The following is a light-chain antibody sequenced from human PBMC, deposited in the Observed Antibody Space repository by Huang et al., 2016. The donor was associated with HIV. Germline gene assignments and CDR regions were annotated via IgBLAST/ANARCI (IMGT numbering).Light chain of an antibody. CDR2: CAS. CDR1: QSVSSN. J-gene: IGKJ1*01. CDR3: QQYNNWPRT. V-gene: IGKV3-15*01. Sequence: EIVMTQSPATLSVSPGERATLSCRASQSVSSNLAWYQQKPGQAPRLLIYCASTRATGIPASVSGSGSGTEFTLTISSLQSEDFAVYYCQQYNNWPRTFGQGTKVEIK.